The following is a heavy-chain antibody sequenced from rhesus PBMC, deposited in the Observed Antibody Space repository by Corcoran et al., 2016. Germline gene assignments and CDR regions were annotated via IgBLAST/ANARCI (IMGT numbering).Heavy chain of an antibody. CDR1: GGSISSNY. CDR3: AREVTYGSLFDY. CDR2: IYGSSGST. V-gene: IGHV4-160*01. J-gene: IGHJ4*01. Sequence: QVQLQESGPGLVKPSETLSLTCAVSGGSISSNYWSWIRQPPGKGLEWIGYIYGSSGSTSYNPSLKSRVTISTDPSKNQFSLKLSSVTGADTAVYYCAREVTYGSLFDYWGQGVLVTVSS. D-gene: IGHD4-4*01.